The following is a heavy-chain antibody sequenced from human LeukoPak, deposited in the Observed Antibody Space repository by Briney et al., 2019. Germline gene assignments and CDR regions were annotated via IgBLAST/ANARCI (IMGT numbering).Heavy chain of an antibody. CDR3: ARGKNVAFGGVIVTH. Sequence: GGSLRLSCAASGFTFSTYAMHWVRQAPGKGLEWVAVISYDGSNKYYADSVKGRFTISRDNSKNTLYLQMNSLRAEDTAVYYCARGKNVAFGGVIVTHWGQGTLVTVSS. CDR2: ISYDGSNK. D-gene: IGHD3-16*02. V-gene: IGHV3-30-3*01. J-gene: IGHJ4*02. CDR1: GFTFSTYA.